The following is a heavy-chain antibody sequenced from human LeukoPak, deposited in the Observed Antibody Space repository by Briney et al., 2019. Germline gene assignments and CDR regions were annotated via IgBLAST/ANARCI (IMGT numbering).Heavy chain of an antibody. Sequence: GGSLRLSCAASGVIFSSFSMNWVRQAPGKGLEWVSSISSDSKSIYYADSVKGRFTISRDNAKNSLYLQMNSLRAEDTAVYYCATLTTVVLDAFDIWGQGTMVTVSS. V-gene: IGHV3-21*01. CDR3: ATLTTVVLDAFDI. CDR1: GVIFSSFS. CDR2: ISSDSKSI. D-gene: IGHD4-23*01. J-gene: IGHJ3*02.